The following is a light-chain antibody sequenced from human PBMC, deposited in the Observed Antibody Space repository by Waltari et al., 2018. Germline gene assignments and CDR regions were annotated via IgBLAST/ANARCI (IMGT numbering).Light chain of an antibody. CDR1: QSLSTY. CDR3: QHRDNWLFT. CDR2: DAS. J-gene: IGKJ3*01. V-gene: IGKV3-11*01. Sequence: EIVLTQSPVILSSSPGARATLSCRASQSLSTYLAWYQQRPGQAPRLLISDASFRASGVPARFRGSGSGTDFTLTISHLEPEDFAFYFCQHRDNWLFTFGPGTKVDIK.